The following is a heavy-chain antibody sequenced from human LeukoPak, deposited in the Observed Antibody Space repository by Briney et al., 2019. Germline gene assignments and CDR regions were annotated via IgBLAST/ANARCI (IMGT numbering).Heavy chain of an antibody. Sequence: SETLSLTCAFSGGSFSGYSWSWIRQTPGQGLEWIGETNHRGSANYNPSLKSRVTMSVDTSKNQFSLKLSSVTAADTAMYYCAREGRQDYVYFDHWGQGSLVTVSS. CDR3: AREGRQDYVYFDH. J-gene: IGHJ4*02. CDR2: TNHRGSA. V-gene: IGHV4-34*01. CDR1: GGSFSGYS. D-gene: IGHD4-17*01.